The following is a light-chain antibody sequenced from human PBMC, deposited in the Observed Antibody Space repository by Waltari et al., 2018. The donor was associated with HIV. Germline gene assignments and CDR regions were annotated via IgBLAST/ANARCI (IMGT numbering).Light chain of an antibody. V-gene: IGKV3-20*01. CDR1: QSVSSNY. J-gene: IGKJ2*01. Sequence: DIVLTQSPDTLSLSPGERAALSCRDSQSVSSNYLAWYQQKPGQAPRLLISGASSRATGIPDSFSGSGSGTDFTLTISRLEPEDFAVYYCQQYGSSPYTFGQGAKLEIK. CDR2: GAS. CDR3: QQYGSSPYT.